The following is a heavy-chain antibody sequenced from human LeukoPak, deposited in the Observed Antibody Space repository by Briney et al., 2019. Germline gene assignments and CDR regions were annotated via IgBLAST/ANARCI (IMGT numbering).Heavy chain of an antibody. CDR2: IYPADDEP. D-gene: IGHD4-17*01. V-gene: IGHV5-51*01. CDR1: GYSFAVFW. Sequence: GEYPKISSKGSGYSFAVFWIGWVRRLPGKGLEWMGIIYPADDEPIYSPSFQGKVTISADKSISTAYLQWSSLKASDTAVYYCARQYGDHALDTFDIWGQGTMVTVSS. J-gene: IGHJ3*02. CDR3: ARQYGDHALDTFDI.